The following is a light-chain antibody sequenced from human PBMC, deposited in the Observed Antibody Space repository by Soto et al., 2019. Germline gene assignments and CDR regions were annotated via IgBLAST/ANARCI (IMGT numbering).Light chain of an antibody. CDR1: QSISSW. V-gene: IGKV1-5*03. Sequence: DIQMTKSPSTLSASVGDRVTITCRASQSISSWLAWYQQKPGKAPKLLIYKASSLESGVPSRFSGSGSGTEFTLTISSLQPDDFATYYCQQYNSYSPCTFGQRTKVEIK. CDR2: KAS. J-gene: IGKJ1*01. CDR3: QQYNSYSPCT.